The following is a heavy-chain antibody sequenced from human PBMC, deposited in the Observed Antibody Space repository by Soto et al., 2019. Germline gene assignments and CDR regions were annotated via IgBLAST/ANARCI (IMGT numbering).Heavy chain of an antibody. CDR2: ISGSGSNT. V-gene: IGHV3-23*01. CDR1: GFTFSTYA. Sequence: EVQLLESGGGLVQPGGSLRLSCAASGFTFSTYAMSWVRQAPGKGLEWVSAISGSGSNTYYGDSVKGRFTISRDDSKSTLYLQMNSLRAEDTAVYYCARDPSHSYYTLFYYFDYWGQGTLVTVSS. D-gene: IGHD1-26*01. CDR3: ARDPSHSYYTLFYYFDY. J-gene: IGHJ4*02.